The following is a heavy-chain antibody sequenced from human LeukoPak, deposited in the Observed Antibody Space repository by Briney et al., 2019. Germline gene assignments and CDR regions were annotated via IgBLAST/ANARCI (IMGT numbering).Heavy chain of an antibody. CDR3: AAGGHSWLNGMDV. J-gene: IGHJ6*02. Sequence: ASVKVSCKASGYTFIGYYMHWVRQAPGQGLEWMGCINPNSGDTKYAQKFQDRVTMTRDTSISTAHLTMRSLTSDDTAVYYCAAGGHSWLNGMDVWGQGTTVIVFS. D-gene: IGHD6-13*01. CDR1: GYTFIGYY. CDR2: INPNSGDT. V-gene: IGHV1-2*02.